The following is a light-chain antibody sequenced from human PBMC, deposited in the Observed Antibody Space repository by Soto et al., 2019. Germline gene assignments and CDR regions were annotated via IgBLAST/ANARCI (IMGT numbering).Light chain of an antibody. CDR3: QQTYSTPLT. V-gene: IGKV1-39*01. CDR1: QNIDRY. J-gene: IGKJ4*01. CDR2: RAS. Sequence: DIQMTQSPSSLSASVRDIVTITCRASQNIDRYLHWYQHKPGQAPTLLIFRASSLQRGVPTRFTGSGSGTDYTLVIDSLQPEDCATYFCQQTYSTPLTFGGGTRVEI.